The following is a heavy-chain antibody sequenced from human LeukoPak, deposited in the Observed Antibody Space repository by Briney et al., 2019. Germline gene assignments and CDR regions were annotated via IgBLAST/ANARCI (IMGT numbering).Heavy chain of an antibody. CDR2: INHSGST. J-gene: IGHJ3*02. CDR1: GGSFSGYY. D-gene: IGHD3-22*01. CDR3: ARRYYYDRRAFDI. Sequence: PSETLSLTCAVYGGSFSGYYWSWIRQPPGKGLEWIGEINHSGSTNYNPSLKSRVTISVDTSKNQFSLKLSSVTAADTAEYYCARRYYYDRRAFDIWGQETMVTVSS. V-gene: IGHV4-34*01.